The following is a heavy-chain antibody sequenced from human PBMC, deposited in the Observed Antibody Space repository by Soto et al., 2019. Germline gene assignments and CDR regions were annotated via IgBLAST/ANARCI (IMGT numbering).Heavy chain of an antibody. V-gene: IGHV4-59*08. CDR1: GGSISSYY. CDR3: ASLGGYYDYIWGSYRESSYYYYYMDV. D-gene: IGHD3-16*02. J-gene: IGHJ6*03. CDR2: FYYSGST. Sequence: QVQLQESGPGLVKPSETLSLTCTVSGGSISSYYWSWIRQPPGKGLEWLGYFYYSGSTNYNPSLTSRVTISVDTSKNHFPLKLFSVTAAHTAVYYCASLGGYYDYIWGSYRESSYYYYYMDVWGKGTTVTVSS.